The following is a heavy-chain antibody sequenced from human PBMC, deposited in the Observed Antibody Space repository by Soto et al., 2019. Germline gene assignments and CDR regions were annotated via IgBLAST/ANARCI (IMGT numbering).Heavy chain of an antibody. CDR3: GLCSPPDRYFDWFYYYYGMDV. J-gene: IGHJ6*02. CDR2: IYYSGST. V-gene: IGHV4-39*01. CDR1: GGSISSSSYY. D-gene: IGHD3-9*01. Sequence: SETLSLTCTVSGGSISSSSYYWGWIRQPPGKGLEWIGSIYYSGSTYYNPSLKSRVTISVDTSKNQFSLKLSSVTAADTAVYYCGLCSPPDRYFDWFYYYYGMDVWGQGTTVTVSS.